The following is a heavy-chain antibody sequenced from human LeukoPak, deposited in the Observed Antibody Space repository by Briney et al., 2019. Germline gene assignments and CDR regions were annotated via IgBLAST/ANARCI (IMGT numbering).Heavy chain of an antibody. CDR3: ARAAHSSSWYWFDP. D-gene: IGHD6-13*01. J-gene: IGHJ5*02. CDR2: IRNSANSYTT. Sequence: GGSLRLSCAASGFTFSDHYMDWVRQAPGKGLEWVCRIRNSANSYTTQYAASVKGRFAISRDDSKNLLYLQMNSLKTEDTAVYYCARAAHSSSWYWFDPWGQGTLVTVSS. CDR1: GFTFSDHY. V-gene: IGHV3-72*01.